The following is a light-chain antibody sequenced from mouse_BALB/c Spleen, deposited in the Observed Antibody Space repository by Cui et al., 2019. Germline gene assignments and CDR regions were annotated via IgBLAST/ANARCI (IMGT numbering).Light chain of an antibody. J-gene: IGKJ5*01. Sequence: QIVPAPSPALMSASPGEEVTITRSGSSSISYMEWYQQKPRSSPKPLIYLTSNLASGVPARFSGSGSGTCYSLTISSMQAEDAATYYCQQWCSNPLTFGAGTKLELK. CDR3: QQWCSNPLT. V-gene: IGKV4-68*01. CDR1: SSISY. CDR2: LTS.